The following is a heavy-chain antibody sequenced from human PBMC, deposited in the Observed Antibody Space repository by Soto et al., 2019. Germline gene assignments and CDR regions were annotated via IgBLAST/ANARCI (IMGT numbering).Heavy chain of an antibody. D-gene: IGHD6-25*01. CDR3: AGAPSGSGGSTSLYDY. Sequence: QVQLVESGGGLVKPGGSLRLSCAASGFTFSDYYMNWIRQSPGKGLEWVSYISSSGTAIYYADSVRGRFTVSRDNAKNSLFLQMNSLRAEDTAVYYCAGAPSGSGGSTSLYDYWGQGTLVTVSS. V-gene: IGHV3-11*01. CDR1: GFTFSDYY. CDR2: ISSSGTAI. J-gene: IGHJ4*02.